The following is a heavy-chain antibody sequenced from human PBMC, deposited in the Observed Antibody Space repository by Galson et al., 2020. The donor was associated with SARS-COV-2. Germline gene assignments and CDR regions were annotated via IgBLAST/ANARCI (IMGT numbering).Heavy chain of an antibody. D-gene: IGHD3-9*01. Sequence: SETLSLTCSVSGGSISSSHYWGWIRQSPEKGLEWIGSINDSLDIYYNPSLKSRVTMSVDTSKNQLSLRLNSVTAADTAVYYCVRQTFYRDGAGYYYIRWSDSWGQGTPVTVSS. CDR2: INDSLDI. CDR3: VRQTFYRDGAGYYYIRWSDS. V-gene: IGHV4-39*01. J-gene: IGHJ5*01. CDR1: GGSISSSHY.